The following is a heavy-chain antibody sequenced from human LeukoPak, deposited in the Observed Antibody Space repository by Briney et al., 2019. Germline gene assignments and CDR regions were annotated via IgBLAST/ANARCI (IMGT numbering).Heavy chain of an antibody. J-gene: IGHJ3*02. D-gene: IGHD3-10*01. V-gene: IGHV4-59*01. CDR3: ARDHPWGGYAFYS. CDR2: IYYSGST. CDR1: GGSISSYY. Sequence: PSETLSLTCTVSGGSISSYYWSWIRQPPGKGLEWIGYIYYSGSTNYNPSLKSRVTISVDTSKNQFSLKLSTVPAADTAVYYCARDHPWGGYAFYSWGQGTMVTV.